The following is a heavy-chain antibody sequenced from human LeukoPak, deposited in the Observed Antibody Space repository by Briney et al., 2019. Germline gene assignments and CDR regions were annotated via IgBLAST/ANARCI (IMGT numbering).Heavy chain of an antibody. J-gene: IGHJ5*02. V-gene: IGHV1-8*01. CDR2: MNPNSDNT. CDR3: ARGYRKSVNSFWFDP. CDR1: GYTFTSYD. D-gene: IGHD1-7*01. Sequence: ASVKVSCKASGYTFTSYDINWVRQATGQGLEWMGWMNPNSDNTGYAQKFQGRVTMTRNTSISTAYMELSGLRSEDTAVYYCARGYRKSVNSFWFDPWGQGTLVTVSS.